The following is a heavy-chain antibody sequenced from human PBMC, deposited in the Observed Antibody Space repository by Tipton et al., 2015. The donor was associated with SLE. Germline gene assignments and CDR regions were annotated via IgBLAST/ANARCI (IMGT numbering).Heavy chain of an antibody. J-gene: IGHJ4*02. CDR1: GGSIRSSRHF. V-gene: IGHV4-31*03. D-gene: IGHD1-1*01. CDR3: ARQSHDVPHTAAFDY. CDR2: ISYSGGT. Sequence: TLSLTCTVSGGSIRSSRHFWGWIRQPPGKGLEWIGYISYSGGTYYNPTLKSRVTLSVDTSKNQFSLKLSSVTAADTAIYYCARQSHDVPHTAAFDYWGQGTLVTVSS.